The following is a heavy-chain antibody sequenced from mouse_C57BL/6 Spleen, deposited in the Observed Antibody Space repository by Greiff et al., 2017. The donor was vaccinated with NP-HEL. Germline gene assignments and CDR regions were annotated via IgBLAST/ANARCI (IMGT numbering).Heavy chain of an antibody. J-gene: IGHJ3*01. Sequence: VQLQQSGAELVRPGTSVKVSCKASGYAFTNYLIEWVKQRPGQGLEWIGVINPGSGGTNYNEKFKGKATLTADKSSSTAYMQLSSLTSEDSAVYFCARSLYYDYDEWFAYWGQGTLVTVSA. CDR1: GYAFTNYL. CDR2: INPGSGGT. V-gene: IGHV1-54*01. D-gene: IGHD2-4*01. CDR3: ARSLYYDYDEWFAY.